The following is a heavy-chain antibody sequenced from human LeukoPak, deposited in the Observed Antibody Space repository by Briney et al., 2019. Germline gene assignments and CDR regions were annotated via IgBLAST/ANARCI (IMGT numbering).Heavy chain of an antibody. D-gene: IGHD6-13*01. J-gene: IGHJ3*02. CDR3: ARDNLAAAGDDNFDI. CDR1: GFTFSSYG. CDR2: IWYDGSNK. Sequence: PGRSLRLSCAASGFTFSSYGMHWVRQAPGKGLEWVAVIWYDGSNKYYADSVKGRFTISRDNAKKSLYLQMNSLRAEDTAIYYCARDNLAAAGDDNFDIWGQGTMVTVSS. V-gene: IGHV3-33*01.